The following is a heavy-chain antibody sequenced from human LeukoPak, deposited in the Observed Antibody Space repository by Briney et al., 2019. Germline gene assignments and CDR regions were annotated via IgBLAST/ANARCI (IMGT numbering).Heavy chain of an antibody. Sequence: GESLKISCKGSGYSFASYWIVWVRQMPGKGLEWMGIIYPGDSDTRYSPSFQGQVTISADKSISTAYLQWSSLKASDTAMYYCARHLRGQWPVFDPWGQGTLVTVSS. J-gene: IGHJ5*02. CDR3: ARHLRGQWPVFDP. CDR2: IYPGDSDT. D-gene: IGHD6-19*01. CDR1: GYSFASYW. V-gene: IGHV5-51*01.